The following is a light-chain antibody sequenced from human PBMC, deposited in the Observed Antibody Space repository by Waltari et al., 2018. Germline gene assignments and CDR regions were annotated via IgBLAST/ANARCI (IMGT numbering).Light chain of an antibody. Sequence: DIQMTQSPSSLSASVGFRVAITCRASQSMSSYLNWYQQKPGKAPKLLIYAASSLQSGVPSRFSGSGSETDFTLTISSLQPEDFATYYCQQSYSTPPTFGQGTRLEIK. CDR2: AAS. CDR3: QQSYSTPPT. V-gene: IGKV1-39*01. CDR1: QSMSSY. J-gene: IGKJ5*01.